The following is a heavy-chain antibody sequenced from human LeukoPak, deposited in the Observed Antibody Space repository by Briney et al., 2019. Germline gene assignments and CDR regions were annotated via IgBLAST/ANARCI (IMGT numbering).Heavy chain of an antibody. CDR1: GVTLSSFS. J-gene: IGHJ4*02. V-gene: IGHV3-30*01. D-gene: IGHD6-13*01. CDR2: ISYEGTNN. Sequence: GGSLRLSCAAPGVTLSSFSIDWVRQAPGKGVGGVAVISYEGTNNHYVDSVKGRFTVSRDNSRNTLYLQMDSLSTEDTAVYYCARDRVAAADLDYWGQGTLVTVSS. CDR3: ARDRVAAADLDY.